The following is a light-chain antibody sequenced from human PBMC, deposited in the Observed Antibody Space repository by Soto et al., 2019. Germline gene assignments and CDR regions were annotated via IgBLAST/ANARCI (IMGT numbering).Light chain of an antibody. CDR3: QQYGSPPYT. CDR2: AAS. J-gene: IGKJ2*01. V-gene: IGKV3-20*01. CDR1: QSVSHSF. Sequence: EIVLTQSPGTLSLSPGERATLSCRASQSVSHSFLAWYQQKPGQPPRLLIYAASSRATGIPDTFSGSGSGTDFTLTISRLEPEDFAVYYCQQYGSPPYTFGQGTKLEIK.